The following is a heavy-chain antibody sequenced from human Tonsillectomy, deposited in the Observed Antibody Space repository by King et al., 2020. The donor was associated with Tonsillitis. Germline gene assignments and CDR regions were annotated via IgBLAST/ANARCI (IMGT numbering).Heavy chain of an antibody. J-gene: IGHJ4*02. CDR2: ISSGGTT. CDR1: GFTFKNYA. CDR3: AKMADASGGYSIDY. Sequence: VQLVESGGGLVQPGGSLRLSCAASGFTFKNYAMTWVRQAPGEGLDWVSHISSGGTTYYADSVKGRFTISRDNSKNTLYLQMNNLRADDTAVYYYAKMADASGGYSIDYWGQGTLVTVSS. D-gene: IGHD3-10*01. V-gene: IGHV3-23*04.